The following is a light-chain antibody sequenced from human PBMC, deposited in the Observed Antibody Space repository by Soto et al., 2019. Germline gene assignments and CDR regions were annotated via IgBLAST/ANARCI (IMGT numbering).Light chain of an antibody. CDR3: CSYARSNWV. CDR2: EGT. Sequence: QSVLTQPASVSGSPGQSITISCTGTSSDVGSYSLVSWCQQHPGKAPKLMIYEGTKRPSGVSNRFSGSKSGNTASLTTSGLQAEDEADYYCCSYARSNWVFGGGTQLTVL. J-gene: IGLJ3*02. V-gene: IGLV2-23*01. CDR1: SSDVGSYSL.